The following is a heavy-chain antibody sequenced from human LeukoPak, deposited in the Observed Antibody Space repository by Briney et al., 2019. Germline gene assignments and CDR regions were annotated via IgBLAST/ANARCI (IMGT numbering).Heavy chain of an antibody. CDR2: IKQDGSES. Sequence: GGSLRLSCTASGFTFSNYWMNWVRQAPGKGLQWVANIKQDGSESNYVDSVRGRFTISRDNAKNSLYLQMNSLRDEDTAIYYCASTQTLDYWGQGILVTVSS. CDR3: ASTQTLDY. V-gene: IGHV3-7*01. CDR1: GFTFSNYW. D-gene: IGHD4-23*01. J-gene: IGHJ4*02.